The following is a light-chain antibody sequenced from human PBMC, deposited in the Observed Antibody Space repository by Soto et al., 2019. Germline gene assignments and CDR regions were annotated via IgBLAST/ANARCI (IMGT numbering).Light chain of an antibody. V-gene: IGLV7-43*01. J-gene: IGLJ2*01. CDR3: LLYYGGAHVV. Sequence: QAVVTQEPSLTVSRGGTVTLTCASSSGVVTSDNYPHWFQQKPGQAPRALIYSTTFKHSWTPARFSGSLLGGKAALTLSSVQAEDEAEYYCLLYYGGAHVVFGGGTKITVL. CDR2: STT. CDR1: SGVVTSDNY.